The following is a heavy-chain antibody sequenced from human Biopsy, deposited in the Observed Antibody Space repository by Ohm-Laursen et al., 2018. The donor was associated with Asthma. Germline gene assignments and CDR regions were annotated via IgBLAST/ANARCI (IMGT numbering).Heavy chain of an antibody. CDR3: ARGDAGCSSTSCTIYYYYGMDV. CDR2: ISSSGRDL. J-gene: IGHJ6*02. D-gene: IGHD2-2*01. CDR1: GFTFSSYS. V-gene: IGHV3-21*01. Sequence: SLRLSCSASGFTFSSYSMNWVRQAPGKGLEWVSSISSSGRDLYYADSVKGRFTLSRDNAKNSLHLQMSSLRAEDTAVYYCARGDAGCSSTSCTIYYYYGMDVWGQGTTVTVSS.